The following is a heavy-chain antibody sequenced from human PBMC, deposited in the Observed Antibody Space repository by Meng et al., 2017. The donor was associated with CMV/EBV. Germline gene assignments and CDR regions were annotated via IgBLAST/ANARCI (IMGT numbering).Heavy chain of an antibody. J-gene: IGHJ4*02. D-gene: IGHD3-3*01. V-gene: IGHV1-46*01. CDR1: GYTFTSYY. Sequence: QVQLGQSGAEVKKPGASGKVSGKASGYTFTSYYMHWGRQAPGQGLEWMGIINPSGGSTSYAQKFQGRVTMTRDTSTSTVYMELSSLRSEDTAVYYCARESSYDFSHDYWGQGTLVTVSS. CDR2: INPSGGST. CDR3: ARESSYDFSHDY.